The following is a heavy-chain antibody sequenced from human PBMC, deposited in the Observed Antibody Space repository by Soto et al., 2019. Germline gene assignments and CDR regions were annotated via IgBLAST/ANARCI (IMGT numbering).Heavy chain of an antibody. V-gene: IGHV3-30-3*01. D-gene: IGHD3-22*01. CDR1: GFTFSSYA. Sequence: QVQLVESGGGVVQPGRSLRLYCAASGFTFSSYAMHWVRQAPGKGLEWVAVISYDGSNKYYADSVKGRFTISRDNSKNTLYLQMNSLRAEDTAVYYCARDKDYYDSSGHYNYWGQGTLVTVSS. J-gene: IGHJ4*02. CDR2: ISYDGSNK. CDR3: ARDKDYYDSSGHYNY.